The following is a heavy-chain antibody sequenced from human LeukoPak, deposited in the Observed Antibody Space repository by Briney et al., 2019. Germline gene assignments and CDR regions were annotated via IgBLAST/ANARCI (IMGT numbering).Heavy chain of an antibody. J-gene: IGHJ6*03. CDR1: GGTFKNYA. Sequence: ASVKVSCKASGGTFKNYAISWVRQAPGQGLEWMGWISTYIGNTNYAQKLQGRVTMTTDTSTSTAYMELRSLRSDDTAVYYCAREIGGGDYYYYYYMDVWGKGTTVSVSS. CDR2: ISTYIGNT. D-gene: IGHD2-21*02. V-gene: IGHV1-18*01. CDR3: AREIGGGDYYYYYYMDV.